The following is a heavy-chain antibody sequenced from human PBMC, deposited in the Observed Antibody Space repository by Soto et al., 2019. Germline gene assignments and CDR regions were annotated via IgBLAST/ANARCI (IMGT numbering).Heavy chain of an antibody. CDR1: GFTFSSYA. CDR3: AKDLVLYSSSSPHYFDY. D-gene: IGHD6-6*01. J-gene: IGHJ4*02. CDR2: ISGSGGST. Sequence: PXXSLRLSCAASGFTFSSYAMRWVLQAPGKGLECISVISGSGGSTYYADSVKGRFTISRDNSKNTLYLQMNSLRAEDSATYYCAKDLVLYSSSSPHYFDYWGQGSLVTVSS. V-gene: IGHV3-23*01.